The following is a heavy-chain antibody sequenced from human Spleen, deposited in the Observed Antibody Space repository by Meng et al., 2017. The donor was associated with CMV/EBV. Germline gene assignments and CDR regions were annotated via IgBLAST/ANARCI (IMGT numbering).Heavy chain of an antibody. V-gene: IGHV3-23*03. CDR1: GFTFDDYG. CDR2: IYSAASST. CDR3: AKGGSSSWRGGMDV. Sequence: GESLKISCAASGFTFDDYGMNWVRQAPGKGLEWVSVIYSAASSTYYADSVKGRFTISRDNSKNTLYLQMNSLRAEDTAVYYCAKGGSSSWRGGMDVWGQGTTVTVSS. J-gene: IGHJ6*02. D-gene: IGHD6-13*01.